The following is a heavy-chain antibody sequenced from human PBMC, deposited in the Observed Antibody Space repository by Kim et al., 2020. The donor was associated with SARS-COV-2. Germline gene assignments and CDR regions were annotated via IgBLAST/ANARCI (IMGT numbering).Heavy chain of an antibody. J-gene: IGHJ3*02. V-gene: IGHV3-21*01. Sequence: GGSLRLSCAASGFTFSSYSMNWVRQAPGKGLEWVSSISSSSSYIYYADSVKGRFTISRDNAKNSLYLQMNSLRAEDTAVYYCARPKYYDSSGDNDAFDIWGQGTMVTVSS. D-gene: IGHD3-22*01. CDR3: ARPKYYDSSGDNDAFDI. CDR2: ISSSSSYI. CDR1: GFTFSSYS.